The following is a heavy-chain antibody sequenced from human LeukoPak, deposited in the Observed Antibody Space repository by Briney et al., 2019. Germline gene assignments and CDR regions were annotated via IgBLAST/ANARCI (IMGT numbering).Heavy chain of an antibody. Sequence: PSETLSLTCAVYGGSFSGYYWSWIRQPPGKGLEWIGEINHSGSTNYNPSLKSRVTISVDTSKNQFSLKLSSVTAADTAVYYCARRKYDIDPWGQGTLVTVSS. V-gene: IGHV4-34*01. CDR2: INHSGST. D-gene: IGHD3-22*01. CDR3: ARRKYDIDP. J-gene: IGHJ5*02. CDR1: GGSFSGYY.